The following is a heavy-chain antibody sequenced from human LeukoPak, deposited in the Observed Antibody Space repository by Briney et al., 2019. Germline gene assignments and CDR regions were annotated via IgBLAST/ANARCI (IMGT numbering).Heavy chain of an antibody. V-gene: IGHV1-69*04. CDR1: GGTFLNYA. Sequence: SVKVSCKTSGGTFLNYAISWVRQAPGQGLEWMGRIIPILGIANYAQKFQGRVTITADKSTGTAYMELSSLRSEDTAVYYCARVDTAMVIDYWGQGTLVTVSS. D-gene: IGHD5-18*01. CDR3: ARVDTAMVIDY. CDR2: IIPILGIA. J-gene: IGHJ4*02.